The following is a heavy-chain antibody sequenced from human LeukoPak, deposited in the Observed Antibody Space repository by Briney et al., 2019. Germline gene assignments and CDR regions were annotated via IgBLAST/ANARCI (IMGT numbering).Heavy chain of an antibody. J-gene: IGHJ4*02. CDR1: GFTFSSYA. CDR2: ISASDSRP. D-gene: IGHD5-18*01. Sequence: GVSLRLSCAASGFTFSSYAMSWVRQAPGKGLEWVSAISASDSRPYYADSVKGRFTISRDNSKNTLYLRLNGLRGEDTAIYYCAKDLSYAFDYWGQGTLVTVSS. V-gene: IGHV3-23*01. CDR3: AKDLSYAFDY.